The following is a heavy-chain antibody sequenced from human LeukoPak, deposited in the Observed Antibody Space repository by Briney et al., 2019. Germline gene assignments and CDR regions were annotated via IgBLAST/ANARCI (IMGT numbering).Heavy chain of an antibody. Sequence: SETLSLTCAVYGGSFSGYNWSWIRQPPGKGLEWIGEINHSGSTNYNPSLKSRVTISVDTSNNEFSLKLSSVTAADTAVYYCARVYCSSTSCYSWFDPWGQGTLVTVSS. CDR1: GGSFSGYN. CDR3: ARVYCSSTSCYSWFDP. D-gene: IGHD2-2*01. J-gene: IGHJ5*02. CDR2: INHSGST. V-gene: IGHV4-34*01.